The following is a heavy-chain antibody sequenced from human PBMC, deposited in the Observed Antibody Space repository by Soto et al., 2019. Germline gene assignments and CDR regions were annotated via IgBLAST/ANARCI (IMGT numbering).Heavy chain of an antibody. CDR1: GYTFTSYA. D-gene: IGHD2-15*01. Sequence: ASVKVSCKASGYTFTSYAMHWVRQAPGQRLEWMGWINAGNGNTKYSQKFQGRVTITRDTSASTAYMELSSLRFEDTAVYYCARGIPGYCDGATCYSGWFDPWGQGTLVSVSS. CDR3: ARGIPGYCDGATCYSGWFDP. V-gene: IGHV1-3*01. J-gene: IGHJ5*02. CDR2: INAGNGNT.